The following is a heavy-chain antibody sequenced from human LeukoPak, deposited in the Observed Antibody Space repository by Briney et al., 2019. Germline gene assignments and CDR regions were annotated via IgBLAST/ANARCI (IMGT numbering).Heavy chain of an antibody. Sequence: SETLSLTCTVSGGSISTSNYYWGWIRQPPGKGLEWIGNIYYSGSTYYNPSLKSRVTRSVDTAKNQFSMKLSSVTAADTAVYYCAREYYDSSGYYSYFDYWGQGTLVTVSS. V-gene: IGHV4-39*07. CDR3: AREYYDSSGYYSYFDY. CDR2: IYYSGST. D-gene: IGHD3-22*01. CDR1: GGSISTSNYY. J-gene: IGHJ4*02.